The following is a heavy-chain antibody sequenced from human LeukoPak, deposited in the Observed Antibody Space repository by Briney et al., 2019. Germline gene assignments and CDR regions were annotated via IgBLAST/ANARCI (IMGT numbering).Heavy chain of an antibody. V-gene: IGHV1-69*05. J-gene: IGHJ5*02. CDR2: IIPMFAPA. CDR1: GGTFNSYA. CDR3: ARGAHSGSFSSWFHP. Sequence: GASVKVSCKASGGTFNSYAITWVRQAPGQGLEWMGGIIPMFAPARYAQNFQDRVTITTDASTSTAYMEMSSLKSEDTAVYYCARGAHSGSFSSWFHPWGQGTLVTVAS. D-gene: IGHD3-10*01.